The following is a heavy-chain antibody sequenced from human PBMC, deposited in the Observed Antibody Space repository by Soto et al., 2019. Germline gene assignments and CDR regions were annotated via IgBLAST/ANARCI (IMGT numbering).Heavy chain of an antibody. CDR1: GGSISSDAYY. V-gene: IGHV4-31*03. CDR2: IHYSGST. Sequence: QVQLQESGPGQVKPSQTLSLTCTVSGGSISSDAYYWSWIRQHPGKGLEWIGYIHYSGSTHYNPSLKSRVIRLVDTPKNQFSLKLSSVTAADTAVYYCARAYYGSGSPIRYYFYGMDVWGQGTTVTVSS. CDR3: ARAYYGSGSPIRYYFYGMDV. J-gene: IGHJ6*02. D-gene: IGHD3-10*01.